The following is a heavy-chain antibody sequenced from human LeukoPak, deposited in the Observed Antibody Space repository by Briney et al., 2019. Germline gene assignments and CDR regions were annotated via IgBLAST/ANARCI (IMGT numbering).Heavy chain of an antibody. CDR3: ARAEITGYYYYYYMDV. CDR2: INPNSGGT. CDR1: GYTFTGYY. J-gene: IGHJ6*03. V-gene: IGHV1-2*02. Sequence: ASVKVSCKASGYTFTGYYMHWVRQAPGQGLEWMGWINPNSGGTNYAQKFQGRVTMTRDTSISTAYMELSRLRSDDTAVYYCARAEITGYYYYYYMDVRGKGTTVTVSS. D-gene: IGHD5-24*01.